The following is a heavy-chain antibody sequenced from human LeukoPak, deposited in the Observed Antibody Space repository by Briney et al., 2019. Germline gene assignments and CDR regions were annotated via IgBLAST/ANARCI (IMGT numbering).Heavy chain of an antibody. D-gene: IGHD3-3*01. Sequence: PSETLSLTCTVSGGSISSSSYYWGWIRQPPGKGPEWIGSIYYSGSTYYNPSLKSRVTISVNTSKNQFSLKLSSVTAADTAVYYCATHRVSGWSGYFDYWGQGTLVTVSS. J-gene: IGHJ4*02. CDR2: IYYSGST. CDR3: ATHRVSGWSGYFDY. CDR1: GGSISSSSYY. V-gene: IGHV4-39*01.